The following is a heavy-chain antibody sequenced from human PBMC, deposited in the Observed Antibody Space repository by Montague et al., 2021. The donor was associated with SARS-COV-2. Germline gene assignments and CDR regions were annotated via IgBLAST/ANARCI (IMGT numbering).Heavy chain of an antibody. Sequence: TLSLTCTVSGDSISSGDYYWSWIRQHPGKGLEWLGYISSSGRSFYNPSLRSRLTISLDTSKNQFSLQLSSVTAADTALYYCARGLGSGSYQFDYWGQGTLVTVSS. V-gene: IGHV4-31*03. CDR1: GDSISSGDYY. CDR3: ARGLGSGSYQFDY. D-gene: IGHD1-26*01. J-gene: IGHJ4*02. CDR2: ISSSGRS.